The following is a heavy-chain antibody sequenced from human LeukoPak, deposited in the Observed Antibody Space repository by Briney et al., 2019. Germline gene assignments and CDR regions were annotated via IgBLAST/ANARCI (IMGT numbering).Heavy chain of an antibody. CDR3: ARADRLGAALLASFDY. CDR1: GFTFSSYS. Sequence: PGGSLRLSCAASGFTFSSYSMNWVRQAPGKGLEWVSSISSSSSDIYYADSVKGRFTISRDNAKNSLYLQMNSLRAEDTAVYYCARADRLGAALLASFDYWGQGTLVTVSS. CDR2: ISSSSSDI. D-gene: IGHD3-16*01. V-gene: IGHV3-21*01. J-gene: IGHJ4*02.